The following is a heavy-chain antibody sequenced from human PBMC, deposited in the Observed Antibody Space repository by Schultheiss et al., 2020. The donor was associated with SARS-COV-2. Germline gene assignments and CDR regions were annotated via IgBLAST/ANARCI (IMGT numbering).Heavy chain of an antibody. Sequence: GSLRLSCAASGFTFSSYAMHWVRQAPGKGLEWVAVISYDGSNKYYADSVKGRFTISRDNSKNTLYLQMNSLRAEDTAVYYCARRQGAMVNVYYYGMDVWGQGTTVTVSS. CDR3: ARRQGAMVNVYYYGMDV. J-gene: IGHJ6*02. CDR1: GFTFSSYA. CDR2: ISYDGSNK. D-gene: IGHD5-18*01. V-gene: IGHV3-30*04.